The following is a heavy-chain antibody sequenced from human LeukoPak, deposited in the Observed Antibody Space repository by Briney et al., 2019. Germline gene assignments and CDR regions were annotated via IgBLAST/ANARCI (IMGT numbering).Heavy chain of an antibody. J-gene: IGHJ4*02. CDR3: VRGSTLRHYQY. Sequence: SETLSPTCTVSGGSISSTTYYWGWIRRPPGKGLEWIGSIYYSGSTYYNPSLKSRVTVSVDTSKNQFSLILSSVTAADTAVYYCVRGSTLRHYQYWGQGTLVTVSS. CDR2: IYYSGST. CDR1: GGSISSTTYY. D-gene: IGHD3-16*01. V-gene: IGHV4-39*01.